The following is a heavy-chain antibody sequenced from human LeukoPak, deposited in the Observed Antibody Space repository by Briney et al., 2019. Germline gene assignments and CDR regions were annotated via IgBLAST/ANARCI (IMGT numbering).Heavy chain of an antibody. J-gene: IGHJ4*02. D-gene: IGHD3-22*01. CDR3: ARDTRYYDSSGYYYPGI. CDR1: GFTFSSYA. CDR2: IRGSGGGT. V-gene: IGHV3-23*01. Sequence: PGGSLRLSCAASGFTFSSYAMSWVRQAPGKGLEWVSAIRGSGGGTYHADSVKGRFTISRDNSKNTLYLQMNSLRAEDTAVYYCARDTRYYDSSGYYYPGIWGQGTLVTVSS.